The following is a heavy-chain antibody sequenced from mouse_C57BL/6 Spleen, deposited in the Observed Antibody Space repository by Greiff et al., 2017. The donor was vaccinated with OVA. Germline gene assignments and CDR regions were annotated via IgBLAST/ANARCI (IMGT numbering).Heavy chain of an antibody. Sequence: VQLQQSGPVLVKPGASVKMSCKASGYTFTDYYMNWVKQSHGKSLEWIGVINPYNGGTSYNQKFKGKATLTVDKSSSTAYMELNSLTSEDSAVYYWARRELWYFEVWGTGTTVTVSS. CDR3: ARRELWYFEV. CDR1: GYTFTDYY. J-gene: IGHJ1*03. V-gene: IGHV1-19*01. CDR2: INPYNGGT.